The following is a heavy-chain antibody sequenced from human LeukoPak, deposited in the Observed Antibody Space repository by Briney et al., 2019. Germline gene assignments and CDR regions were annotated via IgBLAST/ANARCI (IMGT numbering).Heavy chain of an antibody. D-gene: IGHD3-10*01. CDR2: ISAYNGNT. CDR1: GYTFTGYY. Sequence: GASVKVSCKASGYTFTGYYMHWVRQAPGQGLEWMGWISAYNGNTNYAQKLQGRVTMTTDTSTSTAYMELRSLRSDDTAVYYCARDLDTMALFDYWGQGTLVTVSS. V-gene: IGHV1-18*04. J-gene: IGHJ4*02. CDR3: ARDLDTMALFDY.